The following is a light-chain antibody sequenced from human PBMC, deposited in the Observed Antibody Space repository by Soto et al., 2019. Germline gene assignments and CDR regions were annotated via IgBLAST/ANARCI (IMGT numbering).Light chain of an antibody. V-gene: IGLV2-14*01. CDR2: EVS. CDR3: RSYTTSSTVV. CDR1: SSDIGSYNY. J-gene: IGLJ7*01. Sequence: QSALTQAASVSGSPGQSITISCTGTSSDIGSYNYVSWFQQYPGKAPKLIISEVSNRPSGVSTRFSGSKSGITASLTISGLQAEDEADYYCRSYTTSSTVVFGGGTQLTVL.